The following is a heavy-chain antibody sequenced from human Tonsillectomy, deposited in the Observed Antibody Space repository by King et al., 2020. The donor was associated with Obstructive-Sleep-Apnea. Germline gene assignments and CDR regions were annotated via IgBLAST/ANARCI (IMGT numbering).Heavy chain of an antibody. J-gene: IGHJ4*02. Sequence: VQLVESGAEVRKPGESLRISCKGFGYSFTSYWISWVRQMPGKGLEWLGRIHPSDSNTNYSPSFQGHVTISADQSISTAYLPWSSLKASDTAIYYCSRHEEPYWGQGTLVTVST. V-gene: IGHV5-10-1*01. CDR3: SRHEEPY. CDR2: IHPSDSNT. CDR1: GYSFTSYW.